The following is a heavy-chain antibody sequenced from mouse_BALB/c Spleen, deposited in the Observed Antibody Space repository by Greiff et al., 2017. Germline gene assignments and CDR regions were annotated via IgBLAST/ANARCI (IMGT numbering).Heavy chain of an antibody. Sequence: QVQLQQSGPELVKPGASVRISCKASGYTFTSYYIHWVKQRPGQGLEWIGWIYPGNVNTKYNEKFKGKATLTADKSSSTAYMQLSSLTSEDSAVYFCARQGLQDYAMDYWGQGTSVTVSS. CDR1: GYTFTSYY. CDR2: IYPGNVNT. D-gene: IGHD2-2*01. J-gene: IGHJ4*01. CDR3: ARQGLQDYAMDY. V-gene: IGHV1S56*01.